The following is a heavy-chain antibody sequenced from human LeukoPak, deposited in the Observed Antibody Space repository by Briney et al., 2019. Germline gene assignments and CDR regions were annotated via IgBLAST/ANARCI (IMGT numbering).Heavy chain of an antibody. V-gene: IGHV1-2*02. D-gene: IGHD5-18*01. CDR1: GYTFIGYY. CDR2: INPNSGGT. Sequence: ASVKVSCKASGYTFIGYYIQWVRQAPGQGLEWMGWINPNSGGTSYAQRFQGRVTMTRDTSISTAYMELNRLTSDDTAVYYCARSGYTYGPLPAVYWGQGTLVTVSS. CDR3: ARSGYTYGPLPAVY. J-gene: IGHJ4*02.